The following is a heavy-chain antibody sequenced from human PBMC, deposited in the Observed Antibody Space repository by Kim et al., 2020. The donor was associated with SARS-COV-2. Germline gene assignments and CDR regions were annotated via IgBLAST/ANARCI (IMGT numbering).Heavy chain of an antibody. Sequence: GESLKISCKGSGYSFTSYWIGWVHQMPGKGLEWMGIIYPGDSDTRYSPSFQGQVTISADKSISTAYLQWSSLKASDTAMYYCARLRAEEYSSSWFPEGYFDLWGRGTLVTVSS. J-gene: IGHJ2*01. CDR3: ARLRAEEYSSSWFPEGYFDL. V-gene: IGHV5-51*07. CDR1: GYSFTSYW. CDR2: IYPGDSDT. D-gene: IGHD6-13*01.